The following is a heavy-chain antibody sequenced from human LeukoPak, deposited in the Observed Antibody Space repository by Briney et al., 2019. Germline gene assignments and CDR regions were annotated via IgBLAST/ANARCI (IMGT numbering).Heavy chain of an antibody. J-gene: IGHJ6*03. CDR2: ISSRGDTI. V-gene: IGHV3-48*01. CDR1: GFILNYFS. CDR3: ARVPGFCSSSSCYGSMHMDV. D-gene: IGHD2-2*01. Sequence: GGSLRLSCEASGFILNYFSLNWVRLSPGKGLEWVSFISSRGDTIYDADSVKGRFTISRDTANNSVFLRMNSLRAEDTAVYYCARVPGFCSSSSCYGSMHMDVLGRGTTVTVS.